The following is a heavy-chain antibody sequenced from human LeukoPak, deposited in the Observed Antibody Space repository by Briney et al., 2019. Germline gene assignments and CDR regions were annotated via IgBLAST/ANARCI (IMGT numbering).Heavy chain of an antibody. D-gene: IGHD6-13*01. CDR2: IYYNGNT. CDR3: ARGAIPGRMAAAGKSWFDP. J-gene: IGHJ5*02. V-gene: IGHV4-39*01. Sequence: SETLSLTCSVSGGAISSGSYYWGWIRQPPGKGLAWIGSIYYNGNTHYNPSLKSRVSISVDTSKNQFSLKLSSVTAADTAVYYCARGAIPGRMAAAGKSWFDPWGQGTLVTVSS. CDR1: GGAISSGSYY.